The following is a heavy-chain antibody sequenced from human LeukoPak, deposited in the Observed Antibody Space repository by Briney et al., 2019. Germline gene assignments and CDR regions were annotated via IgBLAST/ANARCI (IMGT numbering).Heavy chain of an antibody. J-gene: IGHJ4*02. V-gene: IGHV3-23*01. D-gene: IGHD3-10*01. Sequence: GGSLRLSCAASGFTFSRYDLSWVRQAPGKGLECVSTIGRGVGSTYYADSVKGRFTISRDNAKNSLYLQMNSLRAEDTAVYYCASFYGSGTYSYFGYWGQGTLVTVSS. CDR3: ASFYGSGTYSYFGY. CDR1: GFTFSRYD. CDR2: IGRGVGST.